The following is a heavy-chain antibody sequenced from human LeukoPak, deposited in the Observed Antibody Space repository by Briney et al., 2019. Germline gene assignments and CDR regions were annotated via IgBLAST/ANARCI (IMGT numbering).Heavy chain of an antibody. CDR3: AKKAEDIVVVVDDY. V-gene: IGHV3-23*01. D-gene: IGHD2-15*01. CDR1: RFTVSSNY. CDR2: ISGSGGRT. J-gene: IGHJ4*02. Sequence: VGSLRLSCAASRFTVSSNYMSWVRQAPGKGLECVSAISGSGGRTYYADSVKGRFTISRDNSKKTLYLQMNSLRAEDTAVYYCAKKAEDIVVVVDDYWGQGTLVTVSS.